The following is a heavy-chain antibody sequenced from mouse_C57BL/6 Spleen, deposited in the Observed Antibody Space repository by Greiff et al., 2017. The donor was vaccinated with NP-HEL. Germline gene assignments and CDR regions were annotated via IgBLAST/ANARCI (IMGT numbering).Heavy chain of an antibody. CDR2: IDPSDSYT. CDR1: GYTFTSYW. J-gene: IGHJ4*01. V-gene: IGHV1-69*01. Sequence: QVQLQQPGAELVMPGASVKLSCKASGYTFTSYWMHWVKQRPAQGLEWIGEIDPSDSYTNYNQKFKGKSTLTVDKSSSTAYMQLSSLTSEDSAVYYCARDYGNSFAMDYWGQGTSVTVSS. CDR3: ARDYGNSFAMDY. D-gene: IGHD2-1*01.